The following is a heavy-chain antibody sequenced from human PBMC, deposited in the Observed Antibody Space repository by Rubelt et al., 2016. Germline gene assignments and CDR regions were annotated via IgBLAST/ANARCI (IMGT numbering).Heavy chain of an antibody. V-gene: IGHV1-8*01. CDR2: MRPIGGYI. J-gene: IGHJ4*02. D-gene: IGHD2-15*01. CDR1: GYTFGTYD. Sequence: QAQLVQSGAEVKKPGASVKVSCKASGYTFGTYDINWVRQATGQGLEWMGWMRPIGGYIGYAQKFQGRVTMTRNTSISTAYMELSGLRPEDTAVYYCARGIDAGVDYWGQGTVLTVSS. CDR3: ARGIDAGVDY.